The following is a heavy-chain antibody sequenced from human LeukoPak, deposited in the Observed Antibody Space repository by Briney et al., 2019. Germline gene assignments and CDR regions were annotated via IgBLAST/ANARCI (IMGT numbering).Heavy chain of an antibody. J-gene: IGHJ6*02. D-gene: IGHD3-9*01. V-gene: IGHV3-7*01. CDR2: IKQDGSEK. CDR1: GFTFSSYW. Sequence: GGSLRLSCAASGFTFSSYWMSWVRQAPGKGLEWVANIKQDGSEKYYVDSVKGRFTISRDNAKNSLYLQMNSLRAEDTAVYYCARDYGTDSGKYYDILTGYYPYYYYGMDVWGQGTTVTVSS. CDR3: ARDYGTDSGKYYDILTGYYPYYYYGMDV.